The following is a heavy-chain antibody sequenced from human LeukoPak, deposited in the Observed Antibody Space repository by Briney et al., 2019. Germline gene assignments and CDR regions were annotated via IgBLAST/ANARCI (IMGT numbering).Heavy chain of an antibody. D-gene: IGHD6-19*01. CDR1: GYTLTSYY. Sequence: ASVKVSCKASGYTLTSYYMHWVRQAPGQGLEWMGIINPSGGSTSYAQKFQGRVTMTRDTSTSTVYMELSSLRSEDTAVYYCARDQLVAGRYDAFDIWGQGTMVTVSS. CDR3: ARDQLVAGRYDAFDI. CDR2: INPSGGST. J-gene: IGHJ3*02. V-gene: IGHV1-46*01.